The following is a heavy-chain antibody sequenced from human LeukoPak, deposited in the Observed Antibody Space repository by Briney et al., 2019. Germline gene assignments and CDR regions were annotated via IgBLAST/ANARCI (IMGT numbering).Heavy chain of an antibody. D-gene: IGHD3-3*01. Sequence: ASVKVSCKASGYTFTGFYMHWVRQAPGQGLEWMGWINPNNGGTNYAQNFQGRVTMTRDTSISTAYMEVSSLTSDDTAVYYCARDRRFLDDHMDVWGKGTTVTVSS. CDR1: GYTFTGFY. CDR2: INPNNGGT. V-gene: IGHV1-2*02. CDR3: ARDRRFLDDHMDV. J-gene: IGHJ6*03.